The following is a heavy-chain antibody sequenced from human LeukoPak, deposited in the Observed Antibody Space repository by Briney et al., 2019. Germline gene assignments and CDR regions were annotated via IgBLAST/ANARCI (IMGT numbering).Heavy chain of an antibody. V-gene: IGHV3-30*04. CDR1: GFTFSSYA. J-gene: IGHJ5*02. Sequence: RSLRLSCAASGFTFSSYAMHWVRQAPGKGLEWVAVISYDGSNKYYADSVKGRFTISRDNSKNTLYLQMNSLRAEDTAVYYCARDTRVVSAARSGGFDPWGQGTLVTVSS. D-gene: IGHD2-2*01. CDR3: ARDTRVVSAARSGGFDP. CDR2: ISYDGSNK.